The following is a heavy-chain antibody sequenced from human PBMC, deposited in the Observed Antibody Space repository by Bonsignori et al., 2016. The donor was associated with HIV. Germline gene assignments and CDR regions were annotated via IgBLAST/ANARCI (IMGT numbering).Heavy chain of an antibody. CDR1: GFTFSTNW. J-gene: IGHJ6*03. D-gene: IGHD6-19*01. Sequence: GESLKISCAASGFTFSTNWMSWVRQAPGKGLEWVANIKQDGSEKDYVDSLKGRFTISRDNAKNSLYLQMNSLSAADTAVYYCARVMSGHSSGWYSGTYYSYYYMDVWGKGTTVTVSS. V-gene: IGHV3-7*01. CDR2: IKQDGSEK. CDR3: ARVMSGHSSGWYSGTYYSYYYMDV.